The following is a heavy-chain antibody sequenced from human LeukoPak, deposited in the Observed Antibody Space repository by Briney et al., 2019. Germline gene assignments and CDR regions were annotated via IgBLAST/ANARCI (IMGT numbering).Heavy chain of an antibody. D-gene: IGHD6-6*01. CDR2: INHSGST. CDR3: ARGHEYSGSVGGSPFDY. CDR1: GGSFSGYY. Sequence: SETLSLTCAVYGGSFSGYYWSWIRQPPGKGLEWIGEINHSGSTNYNPTLKSRVTISTDMSKKQFSLKLTSVTAADTAVFYCARGHEYSGSVGGSPFDYWGQGTLVTVSS. V-gene: IGHV4-34*01. J-gene: IGHJ4*02.